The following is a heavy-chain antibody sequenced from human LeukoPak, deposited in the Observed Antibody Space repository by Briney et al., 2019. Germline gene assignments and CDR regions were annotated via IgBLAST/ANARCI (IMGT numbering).Heavy chain of an antibody. CDR1: GFTFSSYT. J-gene: IGHJ3*02. V-gene: IGHV3-21*01. D-gene: IGHD4-11*01. CDR3: ATETEYSNYDAFDI. CDR2: ISASSGYI. Sequence: GDSLRLSCAASGFTFSSYTMDWVRQAPGKGLEWVSSISASSGYIYYADSMKGRFTISRDNGKNSLYLHMSSLRADDTAIYYCATETEYSNYDAFDIWGQGTMVTVSS.